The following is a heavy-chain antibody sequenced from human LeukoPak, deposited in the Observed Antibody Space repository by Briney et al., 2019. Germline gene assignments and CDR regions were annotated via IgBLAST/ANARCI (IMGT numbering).Heavy chain of an antibody. J-gene: IGHJ5*02. CDR2: INHSGST. D-gene: IGHD3-9*01. CDR1: GGSFSGYY. CDR3: ARGLNLLRYFDWYTYNWFDP. V-gene: IGHV4-34*01. Sequence: SETLSLTCAVYGGSFSGYYWSWIRQPPGKGLEWIGEINHSGSTNYNPSLKSRVTISVDTSKNQFSLKLSSVTAADTAVYYCARGLNLLRYFDWYTYNWFDPWGQGTLVTVSS.